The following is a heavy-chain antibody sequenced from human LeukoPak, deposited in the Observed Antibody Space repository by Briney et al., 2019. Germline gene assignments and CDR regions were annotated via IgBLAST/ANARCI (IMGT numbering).Heavy chain of an antibody. CDR1: GFTFDDYG. D-gene: IGHD5-12*01. CDR2: INWNGGST. CDR3: ARDRGYSGYDTRGSLLRY. J-gene: IGHJ4*02. V-gene: IGHV3-20*04. Sequence: PGGSLRLSCAASGFTFDDYGMSWVRQAPGKGLEWVSGINWNGGSTGYADSVKGRFTISRDNAKNSLYLQMNSLRAEDTAVYYCARDRGYSGYDTRGSLLRYWGQGTMVTVSS.